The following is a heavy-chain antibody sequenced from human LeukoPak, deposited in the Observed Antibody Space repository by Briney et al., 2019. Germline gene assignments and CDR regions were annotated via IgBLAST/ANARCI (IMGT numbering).Heavy chain of an antibody. CDR3: AKDIRGDGYNSRFDY. J-gene: IGHJ4*02. CDR2: LSGDGGST. V-gene: IGHV3-43*02. Sequence: PGGPLRLSCAASGFAFDDYAMHWVRQAPGTGLEWVSLLSGDGGSTYYADAVKGRCTISRDKSKNSLYLKMNSLRTEDTALYYCAKDIRGDGYNSRFDYWGQGTLVTVSP. D-gene: IGHD5-24*01. CDR1: GFAFDDYA.